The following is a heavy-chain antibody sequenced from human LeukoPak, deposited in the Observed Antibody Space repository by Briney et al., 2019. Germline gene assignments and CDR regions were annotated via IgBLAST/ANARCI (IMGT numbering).Heavy chain of an antibody. V-gene: IGHV2-5*06. CDR3: AHKHSAVGAFDY. Sequence: GPTLVNPTQPLTLTSTFSAFSLTTIGVSVGCVRQPPGKALEWLALTCWDADKRYCPSLQSRLTITKDTSKNRVVLSMLNLDPVDTATYYCAHKHSAVGAFDYWGQGILVTVSS. CDR1: AFSLTTIGVS. J-gene: IGHJ4*02. D-gene: IGHD6-19*01. CDR2: TCWDADK.